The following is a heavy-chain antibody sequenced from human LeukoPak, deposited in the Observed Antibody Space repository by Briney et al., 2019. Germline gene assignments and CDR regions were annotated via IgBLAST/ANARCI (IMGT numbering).Heavy chain of an antibody. CDR2: ISGSGRDI. CDR1: GFGFSDSY. Sequence: GGSLRLSCVVSGFGFSDSYMTWIRQTPGKGLEWLAYISGSGRDIYYADSVKGRFTISRDNAKNSLYLQMNSLRPDDPALYYCSTDPRLLIYWGQGTLFTVSS. J-gene: IGHJ4*02. D-gene: IGHD2-8*01. V-gene: IGHV3-11*01. CDR3: STDPRLLIY.